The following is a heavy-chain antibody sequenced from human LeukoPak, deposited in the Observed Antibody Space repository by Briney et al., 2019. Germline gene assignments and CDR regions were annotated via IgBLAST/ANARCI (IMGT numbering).Heavy chain of an antibody. D-gene: IGHD2-21*02. CDR1: GFTFSSYA. CDR3: VKGIVVVTARAFDY. CDR2: ISSNGGST. Sequence: GGSLRLSCSASGFTFSSYAIHWVRQAPGKGLEYVSAISSNGGSTYYADSVKGRFTISRDNSKNTLYLQMSSLRTEDTAVYYCVKGIVVVTARAFDYWGQGTLVTVSS. V-gene: IGHV3-64D*06. J-gene: IGHJ4*02.